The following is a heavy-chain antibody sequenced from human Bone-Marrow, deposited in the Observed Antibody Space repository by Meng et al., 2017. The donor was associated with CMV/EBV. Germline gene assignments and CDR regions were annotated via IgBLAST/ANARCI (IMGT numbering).Heavy chain of an antibody. CDR2: IYPGDSDT. D-gene: IGHD1-26*01. V-gene: IGHV5-51*01. CDR3: ARRNPLSGDAFDI. CDR1: GYSFPIYW. J-gene: IGHJ3*02. Sequence: GESLEISCKGSGYSFPIYWIDWVRQIPGKGLEWMGNIYPGDSDTRYRPSFEGQVTMSADKSSGTADLQWSSLKASDTAIYFCARRNPLSGDAFDIWGQGTVVTVSS.